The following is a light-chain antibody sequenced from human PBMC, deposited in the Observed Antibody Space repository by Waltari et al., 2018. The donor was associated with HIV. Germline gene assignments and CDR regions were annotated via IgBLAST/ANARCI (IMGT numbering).Light chain of an antibody. CDR2: RNN. J-gene: IGLJ1*01. CDR1: SSNIGSTY. CDR3: AAWDDSLSAHNYV. Sequence: QSVLTQPPSASGTPGQRVTISCSGSSSNIGSTYVYWYQQLPGTAPKLLIYRNNQRPSGVPDRFSGSKSGTSASLAISGLRSEDEADYYCAAWDDSLSAHNYVFGTGTKVTVL. V-gene: IGLV1-47*01.